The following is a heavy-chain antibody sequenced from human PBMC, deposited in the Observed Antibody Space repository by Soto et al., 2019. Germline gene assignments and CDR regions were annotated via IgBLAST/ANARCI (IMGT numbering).Heavy chain of an antibody. CDR3: AMVDVYVTPSPQDV. CDR2: INAGNGNT. D-gene: IGHD3-16*01. Sequence: ASVKVSCKASGYTFTSYAMHWVRQAPGQRLEWMGWINAGNGNTKYSQKFQGRVTITRDTSASTAYMELSSLRSEDTAIYYCAMVDVYVTPSPQDVWGQGTTVTRSS. J-gene: IGHJ6*02. CDR1: GYTFTSYA. V-gene: IGHV1-3*01.